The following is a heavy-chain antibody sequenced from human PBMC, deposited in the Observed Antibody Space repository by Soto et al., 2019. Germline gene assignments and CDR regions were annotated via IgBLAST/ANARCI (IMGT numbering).Heavy chain of an antibody. V-gene: IGHV4-34*01. D-gene: IGHD6-6*01. CDR1: GGAFSGYY. CDR3: ASHLGSSTNY. Sequence: PSETLSLTCAVYGGAFSGYYWSWIRQPPGKGLEWIGEINHSGSTNYNPSLKSRVTISVDTSKNQFSLKLSSVTAADTAVYYCASHLGSSTNYGGQGTLVTVSS. J-gene: IGHJ4*02. CDR2: INHSGST.